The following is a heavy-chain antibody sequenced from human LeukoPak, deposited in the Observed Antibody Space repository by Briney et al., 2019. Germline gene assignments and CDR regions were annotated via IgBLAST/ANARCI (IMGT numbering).Heavy chain of an antibody. CDR3: ATSYGSGVLGY. J-gene: IGHJ4*02. V-gene: IGHV3-23*01. D-gene: IGHD3-10*01. Sequence: GGSLRLSCAASGFTFSSYAMSWVRQAPGKGLEWVSAISGSGGSTYYADSVKGRFTISRDNSKNTLYLQMNSLGAEDTAVYYCATSYGSGVLGYWGQGTLVTVSS. CDR1: GFTFSSYA. CDR2: ISGSGGST.